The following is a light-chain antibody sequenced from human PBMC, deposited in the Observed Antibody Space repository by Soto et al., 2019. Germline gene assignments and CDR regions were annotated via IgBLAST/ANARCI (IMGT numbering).Light chain of an antibody. CDR1: SSDVGAYNS. CDR2: EVN. CDR3: NSHAGSNNLWG. V-gene: IGLV2-8*01. J-gene: IGLJ3*02. Sequence: QSALTQPPSASGSPGQSVTISCTGTSSDVGAYNSVSWYQQHPGKAPKLMIYEVNKRPSGVPDRFSGSKSGNTASLTVSGLQAEDEADYYCNSHAGSNNLWGFGGGTKLTVL.